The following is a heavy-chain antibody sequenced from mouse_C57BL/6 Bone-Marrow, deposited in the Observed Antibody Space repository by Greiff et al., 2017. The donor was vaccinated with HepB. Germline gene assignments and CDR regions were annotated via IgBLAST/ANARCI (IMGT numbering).Heavy chain of an antibody. Sequence: QVQLQQSGAELVKPGASVKISCKASGYAFSSYWMNWVKQRPGKGLEWIGQIYPGDGDTNYNGKFKGKATLTADKSSSTAYMQLSSLTSEDSAVYFGARKGDDYDGNWYFDVWGTGTTVTVSS. CDR3: ARKGDDYDGNWYFDV. CDR2: IYPGDGDT. CDR1: GYAFSSYW. J-gene: IGHJ1*03. V-gene: IGHV1-80*01. D-gene: IGHD2-4*01.